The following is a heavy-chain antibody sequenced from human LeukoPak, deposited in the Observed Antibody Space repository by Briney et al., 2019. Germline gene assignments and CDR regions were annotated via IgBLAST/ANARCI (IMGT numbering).Heavy chain of an antibody. CDR3: ARDWDYYDSSGSPEFGY. CDR1: GFTFSYYY. CDR2: ISSSGSTI. Sequence: PGGSLRLSCAASGFTFSYYYMSWIRQAPGKGLEWVSYISSSGSTIYYADSVKGRFTISRDNAKNSLYLQMNSLRAEDTAVYYCARDWDYYDSSGSPEFGYWGQGTLVTVSS. J-gene: IGHJ4*02. V-gene: IGHV3-11*01. D-gene: IGHD3-22*01.